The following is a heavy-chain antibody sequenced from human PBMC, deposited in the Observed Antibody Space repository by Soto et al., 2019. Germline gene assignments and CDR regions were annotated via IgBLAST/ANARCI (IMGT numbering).Heavy chain of an antibody. Sequence: SVKVSCQASGYTFTNYGIRWVRQAPGQGLEWMGWISGYNGNTNYAQKLQGRVTMTTDTSTSTACMEMRSLRSDDTAVYYCARDGVPAANWFDPWGQGILVTFSS. CDR1: GYTFTNYG. CDR2: ISGYNGNT. J-gene: IGHJ5*02. D-gene: IGHD2-2*01. V-gene: IGHV1-18*01. CDR3: ARDGVPAANWFDP.